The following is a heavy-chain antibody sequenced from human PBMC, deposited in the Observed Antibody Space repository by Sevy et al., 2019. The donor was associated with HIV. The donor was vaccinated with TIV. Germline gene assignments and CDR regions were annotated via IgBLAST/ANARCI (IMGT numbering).Heavy chain of an antibody. D-gene: IGHD3-10*01. V-gene: IGHV1-2*02. J-gene: IGHJ4*02. CDR3: ARSVYGSGTYLNDY. Sequence: ASVKVSCKASGYMFTGYYVHWVRQAPGQGLEWMGWVDPNSGGTNYGQKFQGRVTMTSDTSISPAYMELSGLRSDDTAVYYCARSVYGSGTYLNDYWGQGTLVTVSS. CDR1: GYMFTGYY. CDR2: VDPNSGGT.